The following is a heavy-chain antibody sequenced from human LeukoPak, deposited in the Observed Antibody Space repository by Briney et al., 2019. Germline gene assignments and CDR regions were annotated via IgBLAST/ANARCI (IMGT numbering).Heavy chain of an antibody. CDR2: IYYSGST. Sequence: SETLSLTCTVSGGSISSSSYYWGWIRQPPGKGLEWIGSIYYSGSTYFNPSLKSRVTISVDTSKNQSSQKLSSVTAADTAVYYCARQLHIVVVVAAWFDPWGQGTLVTVSS. CDR3: ARQLHIVVVVAAWFDP. CDR1: GGSISSSSYY. J-gene: IGHJ5*02. D-gene: IGHD2-15*01. V-gene: IGHV4-39*01.